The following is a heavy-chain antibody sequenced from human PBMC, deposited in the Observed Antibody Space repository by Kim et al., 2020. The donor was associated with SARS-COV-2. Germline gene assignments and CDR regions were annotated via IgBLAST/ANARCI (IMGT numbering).Heavy chain of an antibody. Sequence: GGSLRLSCVASGFSFSSNDMHWVRQAPGKGLEWVALISYDGNNKYYGDYVKGRFTISRDNSKNTLYLQMNSLRAEDTALYYCASDEFDAFHMWGQGTMVTVSS. J-gene: IGHJ3*02. CDR2: ISYDGNNK. CDR1: GFSFSSND. V-gene: IGHV3-30*03. CDR3: ASDEFDAFHM.